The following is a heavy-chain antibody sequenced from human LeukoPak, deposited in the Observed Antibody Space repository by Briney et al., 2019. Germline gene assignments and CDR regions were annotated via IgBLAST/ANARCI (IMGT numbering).Heavy chain of an antibody. CDR2: INHSGST. Sequence: TASETLSLTCAVYGGSFSGYYWSWIRQPPGKGLEWIGEINHSGSTNYNPSLKSRVTISVDTSKNQFSLKLSSVTAADTAVYYCARGLAVAGRGWFDPWGQGTLVTVSS. D-gene: IGHD6-19*01. CDR1: GGSFSGYY. CDR3: ARGLAVAGRGWFDP. V-gene: IGHV4-34*01. J-gene: IGHJ5*02.